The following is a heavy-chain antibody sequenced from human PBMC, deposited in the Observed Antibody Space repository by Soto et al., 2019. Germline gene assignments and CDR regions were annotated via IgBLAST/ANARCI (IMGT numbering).Heavy chain of an antibody. Sequence: GGSLRLSCAASGFTFSSYAMHWVRQAPGKGLEYVSAISSNGGSTYYANSVKGRFTISRDNSKNTLYLQMGSLRAEDMAVYYCARDLGYCTNGVCMIDAFDIWGQGTMVTVSS. V-gene: IGHV3-64*01. CDR3: ARDLGYCTNGVCMIDAFDI. CDR2: ISSNGGST. D-gene: IGHD2-8*01. J-gene: IGHJ3*02. CDR1: GFTFSSYA.